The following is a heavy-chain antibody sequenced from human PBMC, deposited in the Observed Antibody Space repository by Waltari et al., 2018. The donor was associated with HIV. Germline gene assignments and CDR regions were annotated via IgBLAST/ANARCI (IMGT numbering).Heavy chain of an antibody. CDR1: GFTFHNYW. D-gene: IGHD6-13*01. CDR3: ARALATADFY. CDR2: RNQDASKT. Sequence: EVQLVESGGGLVQPGGSLRLSCAASGFTFHNYWMHWVRQAPGKGLEGVANRNQDASKTYYLGSVKGRFTISRDNAKNSLYLQMSSVRVEDTVVYYCARALATADFYWGQGTLVTVSS. J-gene: IGHJ4*02. V-gene: IGHV3-7*01.